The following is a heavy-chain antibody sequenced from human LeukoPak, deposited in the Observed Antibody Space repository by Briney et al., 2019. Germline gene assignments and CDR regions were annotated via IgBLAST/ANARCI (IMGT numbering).Heavy chain of an antibody. V-gene: IGHV3-30*18. D-gene: IGHD3-10*01. Sequence: GGSLRHSCSASGFTFSRYGMHWVRHAPGKGREGGAIMSLDEYNIYYPDYVKSRYTISRDSAKNTLFLQMNSLSAEDTAVYYCAKEVIVRGVNGNYFDYWGQGTLVTVSS. CDR1: GFTFSRYG. CDR2: MSLDEYNI. CDR3: AKEVIVRGVNGNYFDY. J-gene: IGHJ4*02.